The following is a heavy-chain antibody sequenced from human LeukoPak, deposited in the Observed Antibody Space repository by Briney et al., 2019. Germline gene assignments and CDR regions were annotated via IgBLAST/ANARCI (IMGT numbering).Heavy chain of an antibody. Sequence: SETLSLTCTVSGASIGSYYWSWIRQPPGKGLEWIGYIYYNGNTNYNPSLKSRVTLLIDTSKNQFSLKLSSVTAADTAVYFCARDTGPRQYSRTWSDSYYYGMDVWGQGTTVTVSS. D-gene: IGHD6-13*01. CDR1: GASIGSYY. CDR2: IYYNGNT. J-gene: IGHJ6*02. CDR3: ARDTGPRQYSRTWSDSYYYGMDV. V-gene: IGHV4-59*01.